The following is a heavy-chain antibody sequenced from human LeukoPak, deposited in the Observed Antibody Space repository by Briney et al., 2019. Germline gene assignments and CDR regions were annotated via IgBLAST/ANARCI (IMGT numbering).Heavy chain of an antibody. Sequence: GGSLRLSCAASGFTFSSYSMNWVRQAPGKGLEWVSSISSSSSYIYYADSVKGRFTISRDNAKNSLYLQMNSLRAEDTAVYYCARDSTQLLWFGESSFDYWGQGTLVTVSS. CDR1: GFTFSSYS. CDR2: ISSSSSYI. CDR3: ARDSTQLLWFGESSFDY. J-gene: IGHJ4*02. V-gene: IGHV3-21*01. D-gene: IGHD3-10*01.